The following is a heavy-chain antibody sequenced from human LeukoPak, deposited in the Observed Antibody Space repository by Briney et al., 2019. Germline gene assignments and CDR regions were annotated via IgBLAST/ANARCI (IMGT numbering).Heavy chain of an antibody. D-gene: IGHD6-19*01. V-gene: IGHV3-30*04. Sequence: GGSLRLSCAASGFTFSSYAMHWVRQAPGKGLEWVAVISYDGSNKYYADSVKGRFTISRDNSKNTLYLQMNSLRGEDTAVYYCARGHSGWFDDNWFDPWGQGTLVTVSS. CDR1: GFTFSSYA. J-gene: IGHJ5*02. CDR2: ISYDGSNK. CDR3: ARGHSGWFDDNWFDP.